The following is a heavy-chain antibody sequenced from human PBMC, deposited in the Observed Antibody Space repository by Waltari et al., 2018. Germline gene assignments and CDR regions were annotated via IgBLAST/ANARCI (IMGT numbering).Heavy chain of an antibody. CDR2: INPNSGGT. V-gene: IGHV1-2*06. CDR1: GYTFTGYY. CDR3: ARLSSGYFWDF. D-gene: IGHD3-22*01. Sequence: QVQLVQSGAEVKKPGASVKVSCKASGYTFTGYYMHWVRQAPGQGLEWMGRINPNSGGTNYAQKCQGRVTMTRDTSISTAYMELSRLRSDDTAVYYCARLSSGYFWDFWGQGTLVTVSS. J-gene: IGHJ4*02.